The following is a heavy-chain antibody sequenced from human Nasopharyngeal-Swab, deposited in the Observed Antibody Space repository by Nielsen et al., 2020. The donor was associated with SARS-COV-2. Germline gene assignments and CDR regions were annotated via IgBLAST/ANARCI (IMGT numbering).Heavy chain of an antibody. J-gene: IGHJ4*02. CDR2: ISSSSSYI. V-gene: IGHV3-21*01. D-gene: IGHD3-22*01. CDR1: GFTFSSYS. CDR3: ARAPEGTYYYDSSGYGYFDY. Sequence: GESLKISCAASGFTFSSYSMNWVRQAPGKGLEWVSSISSSSSYIYYADSVKGRFTISRDNAKNTLYLQMNSLRAEDTAVYYCARAPEGTYYYDSSGYGYFDYWGQGTLVTVSS.